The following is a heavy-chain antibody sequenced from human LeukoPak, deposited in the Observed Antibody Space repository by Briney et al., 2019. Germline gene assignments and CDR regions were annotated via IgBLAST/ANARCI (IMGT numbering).Heavy chain of an antibody. J-gene: IGHJ4*02. CDR1: GFTVSSNY. D-gene: IGHD1-7*01. V-gene: IGHV3-9*01. CDR2: ITWNSDNT. CDR3: ARARGNSYFDS. Sequence: GGSLRLSCAASGFTVSSNYMSWVRQAPGKGLEWVSGITWNSDNTDYVDSVRGRFTISRDNAKNSLYLQMNSLRAEDTALYFCARARGNSYFDSWGQGTLVTVSS.